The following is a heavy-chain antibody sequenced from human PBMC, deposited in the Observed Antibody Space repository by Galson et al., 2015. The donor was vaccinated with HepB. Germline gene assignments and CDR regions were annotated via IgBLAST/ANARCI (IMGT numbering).Heavy chain of an antibody. V-gene: IGHV5-10-1*01. CDR1: GYSFTSYW. CDR2: IDPSDSYT. D-gene: IGHD1-26*01. J-gene: IGHJ3*02. CDR3: ARAPRGELPERGNAFDI. Sequence: QSGAEVKKPGESLRISCKGSGYSFTSYWISWVRQMPGKGLEWMGRIDPSDSYTNYSPSFQGHVTISADKSISTAYLQWSSLKASDTAMYYCARAPRGELPERGNAFDIWGQGTMVTVSS.